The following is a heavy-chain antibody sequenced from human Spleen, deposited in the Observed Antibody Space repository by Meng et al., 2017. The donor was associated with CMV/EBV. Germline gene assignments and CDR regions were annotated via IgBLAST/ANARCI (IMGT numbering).Heavy chain of an antibody. J-gene: IGHJ4*02. CDR2: IKSKTDGGTT. CDR1: FKFSNAW. V-gene: IGHV3-15*01. CDR3: TTGGPGYYDSSGYFY. Sequence: FKFSNAWMSWVRQAPGKGLEWVGRIKSKTDGGTTDYAAPVKGRFTISRDDSKNTLYLQMNSLKTEDTAVYYCTTGGPGYYDSSGYFYWGQGTLVTVSS. D-gene: IGHD3-22*01.